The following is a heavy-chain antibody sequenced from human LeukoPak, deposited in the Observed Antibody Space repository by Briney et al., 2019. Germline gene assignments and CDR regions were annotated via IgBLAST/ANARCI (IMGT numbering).Heavy chain of an antibody. D-gene: IGHD4-17*01. Sequence: TSETLSLTCAVYGGSFSGYYWSWIRQPPGKGLEWIGEINHSGSTNYNPSLKSRVTISVDTSKNQFSLNLSSVTAADTAVYYCARVQGYGDHFYYYYYMDVWGKGTTVTVSS. CDR3: ARVQGYGDHFYYYYYMDV. CDR1: GGSFSGYY. CDR2: INHSGST. J-gene: IGHJ6*03. V-gene: IGHV4-34*01.